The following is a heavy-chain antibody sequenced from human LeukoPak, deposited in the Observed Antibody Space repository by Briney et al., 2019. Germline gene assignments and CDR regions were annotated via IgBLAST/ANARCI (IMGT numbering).Heavy chain of an antibody. V-gene: IGHV4-4*02. CDR2: INHSGST. Sequence: SETLSLTCAVSGGSIRSTNWWSWVRQPPGKGLEWIGEINHSGSTNYNPSLESRVTISIDKSKNQFSLNLKSVTAADTAVYYCARDSRPLRFYYGMDVWGQGTTVTVSS. J-gene: IGHJ6*02. CDR1: GGSIRSTNW. CDR3: ARDSRPLRFYYGMDV. D-gene: IGHD5/OR15-5a*01.